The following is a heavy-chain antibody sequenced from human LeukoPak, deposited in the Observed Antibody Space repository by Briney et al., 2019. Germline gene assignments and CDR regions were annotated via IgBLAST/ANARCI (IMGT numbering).Heavy chain of an antibody. Sequence: PSETLSLTCTVSGGSISSYYWSWIRQPPGKGLEWIGYIYYSGSTNYNPSLKSRVTISVDTSKNQFSLKLSSVTAADTAVYYCARGGTIRSNPFDLWGRGTLVTVSS. CDR1: GGSISSYY. CDR3: ARGGTIRSNPFDL. V-gene: IGHV4-59*01. CDR2: IYYSGST. J-gene: IGHJ2*01. D-gene: IGHD3-3*01.